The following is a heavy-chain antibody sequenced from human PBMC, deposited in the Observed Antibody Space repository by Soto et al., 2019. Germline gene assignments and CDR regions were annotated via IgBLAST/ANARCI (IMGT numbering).Heavy chain of an antibody. D-gene: IGHD4-17*01. V-gene: IGHV3-48*03. J-gene: IGHJ3*02. Sequence: PGESLKISCAASGFPFSTYEMNWVRQAPGKGLEWVSYISSSGSTISDADSVKGRFTISRDNAKNSLYLQMNSLRAEDTAVYYCARSGAPGYAFDIWGQGTMVTVSS. CDR3: ARSGAPGYAFDI. CDR1: GFPFSTYE. CDR2: ISSSGSTI.